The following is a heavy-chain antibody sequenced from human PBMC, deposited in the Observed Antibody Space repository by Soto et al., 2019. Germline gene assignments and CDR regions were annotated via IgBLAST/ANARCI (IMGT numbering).Heavy chain of an antibody. J-gene: IGHJ6*02. CDR1: GYTFTSYG. D-gene: IGHD1-1*01. Sequence: QVQLVQSGAEVKKPGASVKVSCKASGYTFTSYGISWVRQAPGQGLEWMGWISAYNGNTNYAQKLQGRVTMTTDTSTSTAYMELRSLRSDDTAVYYCARDLTTGTTSFAGYYYGMDVWGQGTTVTVSS. CDR3: ARDLTTGTTSFAGYYYGMDV. V-gene: IGHV1-18*01. CDR2: ISAYNGNT.